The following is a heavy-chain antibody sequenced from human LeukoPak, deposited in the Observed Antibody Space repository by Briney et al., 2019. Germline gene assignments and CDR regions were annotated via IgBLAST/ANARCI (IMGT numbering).Heavy chain of an antibody. J-gene: IGHJ4*02. CDR1: AYTFTVYY. CDR3: ARGIVGATTGD. V-gene: IGHV1-2*02. CDR2: INPNSGGT. Sequence: ASVTVSCNSSAYTFTVYYMHWVRQAPGQGLEWMGWINPNSGGTNYAQKFQGRVTMTRDTSISTAYMELSRLRADDTAVYYCARGIVGATTGDWGQGTLVTVSS. D-gene: IGHD1-26*01.